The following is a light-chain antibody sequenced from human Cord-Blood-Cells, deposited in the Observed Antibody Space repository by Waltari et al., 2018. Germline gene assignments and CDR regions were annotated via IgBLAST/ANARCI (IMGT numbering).Light chain of an antibody. Sequence: DIQMTQSPFSLSASVGDRVTITCRASQRISSYLNWYQQQPGKAPKLLIYAASNLQSGVPSRFSSRGSGTDFTLTISSLQPEDFATYYCQQSYSTPWTFGQGTKVEIK. J-gene: IGKJ1*01. V-gene: IGKV1-39*01. CDR3: QQSYSTPWT. CDR2: AAS. CDR1: QRISSY.